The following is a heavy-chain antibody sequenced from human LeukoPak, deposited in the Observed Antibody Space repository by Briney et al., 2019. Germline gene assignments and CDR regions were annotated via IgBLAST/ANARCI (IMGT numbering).Heavy chain of an antibody. V-gene: IGHV3-30*18. CDR2: ISYDGNNK. CDR1: GFTFSSYG. J-gene: IGHJ4*02. Sequence: PGRSLRLSCAASGFTFSSYGMHWVRQAPGKGLGWVAVISYDGNNKYYADSVKGRFTISRDNSKNTLYLQMNSLRAADTAVYYCAKGLREWELLHLGYWGQGTLVTVSS. D-gene: IGHD1-26*01. CDR3: AKGLREWELLHLGY.